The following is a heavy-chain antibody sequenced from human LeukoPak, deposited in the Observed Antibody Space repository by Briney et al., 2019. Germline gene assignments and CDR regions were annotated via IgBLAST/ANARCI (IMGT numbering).Heavy chain of an antibody. CDR3: ARDRESYAFWSGYYGYYYYYYGMDV. V-gene: IGHV3-33*01. Sequence: VRSLRLSCAASGFTFSSYGMHWVRQAPGKGLECVSVIWYDVSNKYYADSAKGRFTISRDNSKNTLYLQMNSRRAENTSVYYCARDRESYAFWSGYYGYYYYYYGMDVWGQGTTVTVSS. CDR1: GFTFSSYG. CDR2: IWYDVSNK. D-gene: IGHD3-3*01. J-gene: IGHJ6*02.